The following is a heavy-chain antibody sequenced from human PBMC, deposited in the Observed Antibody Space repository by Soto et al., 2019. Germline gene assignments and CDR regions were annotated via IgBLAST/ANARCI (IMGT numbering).Heavy chain of an antibody. CDR1: GYSFTSYW. Sequence: RESLKISCKGSGYSFTSYWIGWVRQMPGKGLEWMGIIYPGDSDTRYSPSFQGQVTISADKSISTAYLQWSSLKASDTAMYYCARLSYSSSWYWSGMDVWGQGTTVTVSS. J-gene: IGHJ6*02. CDR3: ARLSYSSSWYWSGMDV. V-gene: IGHV5-51*01. D-gene: IGHD6-13*01. CDR2: IYPGDSDT.